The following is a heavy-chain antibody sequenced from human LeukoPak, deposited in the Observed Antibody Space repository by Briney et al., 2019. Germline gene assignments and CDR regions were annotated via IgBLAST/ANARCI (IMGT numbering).Heavy chain of an antibody. D-gene: IGHD2-15*01. CDR3: ATHCSGGSCYGAAGRVDDY. V-gene: IGHV4-61*02. CDR2: IYTSGST. CDR1: GGSISTGSYY. J-gene: IGHJ4*02. Sequence: SQTLSLTCTVSGGSISTGSYYWSWIRQPAGKGVEWFGRIYTSGSTNYNPSLKSRVTISVDTSKNQFSLKLSSVTAADTAVYYCATHCSGGSCYGAAGRVDDYWGQGTLVTVSS.